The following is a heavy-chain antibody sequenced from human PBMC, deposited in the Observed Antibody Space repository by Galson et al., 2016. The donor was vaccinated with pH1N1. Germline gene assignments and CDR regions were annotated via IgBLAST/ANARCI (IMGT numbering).Heavy chain of an antibody. CDR1: GLPFDDYY. D-gene: IGHD3-10*01. CDR3: TSLRFGHNWFDP. V-gene: IGHV3-49*03. J-gene: IGHJ5*02. CDR2: IRGKRFGQTT. Sequence: SLRLSCAASGLPFDDYYFMWIRQAPDRGLEWVSFIRGKRFGQTTEHAASVKGRFSISRDDSKNTAYLQMNSLKVDDTAIYHCTSLRFGHNWFDPWGQGSLVIVS.